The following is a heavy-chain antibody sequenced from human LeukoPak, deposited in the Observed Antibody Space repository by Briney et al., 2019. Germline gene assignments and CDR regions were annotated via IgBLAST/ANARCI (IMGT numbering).Heavy chain of an antibody. V-gene: IGHV3-7*01. D-gene: IGHD6-13*01. CDR2: VKQDGTEK. Sequence: GGSLRLSCEASGFTFRDYWMTWVRQAPGKGLEWGANVKQDGTEKFYVDSVKGRFTISRDNGKNSLYLQMNSLRVEDTAIYYCARAGGTSWADYWGQGTLVTVSS. CDR3: ARAGGTSWADY. J-gene: IGHJ4*02. CDR1: GFTFRDYW.